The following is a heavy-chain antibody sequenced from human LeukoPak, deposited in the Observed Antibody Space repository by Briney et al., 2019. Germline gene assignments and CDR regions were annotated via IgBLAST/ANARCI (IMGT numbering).Heavy chain of an antibody. Sequence: GGSLSLSCAASGFTFSNYAMHWVRQAPGKGLEWVAFIRYDGSNKYYADSVKGRFTISRDNSKNTLYLQMNSLRAEDTAVYYCAKDRGTSLWCFDLWGRGTLVTVSS. J-gene: IGHJ2*01. CDR3: AKDRGTSLWCFDL. V-gene: IGHV3-30*02. CDR1: GFTFSNYA. D-gene: IGHD2-2*01. CDR2: IRYDGSNK.